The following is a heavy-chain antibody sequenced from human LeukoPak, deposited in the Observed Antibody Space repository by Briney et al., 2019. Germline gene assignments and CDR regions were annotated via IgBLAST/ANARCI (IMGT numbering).Heavy chain of an antibody. CDR3: AKDPYSNYGYYFDY. CDR2: ISGSGGST. J-gene: IGHJ4*02. Sequence: GGSLRLSCAASGFTFSSYAMSWVRQAPGKGLEWVSDISGSGGSTYYADSVKGRFTISRDNSKNTLYLQMNSLRAEDTAVYYCAKDPYSNYGYYFDYWGQGTLVTVSS. CDR1: GFTFSSYA. D-gene: IGHD4-11*01. V-gene: IGHV3-23*01.